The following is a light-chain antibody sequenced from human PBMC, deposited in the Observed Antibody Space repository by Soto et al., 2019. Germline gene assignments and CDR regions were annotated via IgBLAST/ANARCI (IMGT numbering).Light chain of an antibody. CDR2: KAS. J-gene: IGKJ1*01. V-gene: IGKV1-5*03. CDR1: QTISSW. Sequence: IQMTQYPSTLSGSVRDRVSITGRSSQTISSWLAWYQQKPGKAPKLLIYKASTLKSGVPSRFSGSGSGTEFTLTISSLQPDDFATYYCQHYNSYSEAFGQGPKVDIK. CDR3: QHYNSYSEA.